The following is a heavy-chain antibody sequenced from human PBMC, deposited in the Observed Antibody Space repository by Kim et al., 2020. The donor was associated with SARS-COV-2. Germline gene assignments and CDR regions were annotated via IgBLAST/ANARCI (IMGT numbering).Heavy chain of an antibody. CDR2: INAGNGNT. D-gene: IGHD2-21*02. CDR3: ARGLVGGNSYYYYGMDV. CDR1: GYTFTSYA. Sequence: ASVKVSCKASGYTFTSYAMHWVRQAPGQRLEWMGWINAGNGNTKYSQKFQGRVTITRDTSASTAYMELSSLRSEDTAVYYCARGLVGGNSYYYYGMDVWGQGTTVTVSS. V-gene: IGHV1-3*01. J-gene: IGHJ6*02.